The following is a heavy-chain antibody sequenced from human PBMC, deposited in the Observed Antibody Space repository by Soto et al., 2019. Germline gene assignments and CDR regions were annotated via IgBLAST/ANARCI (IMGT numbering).Heavy chain of an antibody. J-gene: IGHJ4*02. Sequence: GESLKISCKGTGYTFTTYWITWVRQMPGKGLEWMGRIDPSDSYTEYSPSFQGHITISADKSISTAYLQWSSLKASDTAMYYCARQGYCSTTSCNWDFDYWGQGTLVTVSS. CDR3: ARQGYCSTTSCNWDFDY. V-gene: IGHV5-10-1*01. CDR2: IDPSDSYT. CDR1: GYTFTTYW. D-gene: IGHD2-2*01.